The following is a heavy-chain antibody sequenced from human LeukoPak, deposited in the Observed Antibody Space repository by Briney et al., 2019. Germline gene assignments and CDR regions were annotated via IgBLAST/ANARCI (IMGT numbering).Heavy chain of an antibody. CDR2: IYYTGTT. D-gene: IGHD6-19*01. V-gene: IGHV4-59*08. Sequence: SETLSLTCTVSGGSISGTYYWSWIRQPPGKGLEWIGYIYYTGTTDSNPSLKSRVTISLDTSKNQFSLNLSSVTAADTAVYYCARVEQWLVPKFDPWGQGTLVTVSS. CDR3: ARVEQWLVPKFDP. CDR1: GGSISGTYY. J-gene: IGHJ5*02.